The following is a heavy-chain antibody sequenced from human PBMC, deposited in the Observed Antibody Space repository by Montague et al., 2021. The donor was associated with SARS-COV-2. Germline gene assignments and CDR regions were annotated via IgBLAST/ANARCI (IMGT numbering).Heavy chain of an antibody. CDR3: AKDGSSSWYGWFDP. Sequence: SLRLSCAASGFTFTSHPMSWVRQAPGKGLEWVSGISWNSGSIGYADSVKGRFTISRDNAKNSLYLQMSSLRAEDTALYYCAKDGSSSWYGWFDPWGQGTLVTVSS. D-gene: IGHD6-13*01. CDR2: ISWNSGSI. V-gene: IGHV3-9*01. CDR1: GFTFTSHP. J-gene: IGHJ5*02.